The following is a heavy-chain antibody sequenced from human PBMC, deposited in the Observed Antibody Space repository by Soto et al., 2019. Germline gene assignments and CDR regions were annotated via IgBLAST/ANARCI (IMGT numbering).Heavy chain of an antibody. D-gene: IGHD1-26*01. CDR1: GFTFSSYW. CDR3: ARKVVGAPWACASDI. J-gene: IGHJ3*02. Sequence: EMQLVESGGDLVQPGGSLRLSCAASGFTFSSYWMNWVRQAPGKGLVWVSRINSEGSTTNYADSVKGRFTISRDNAKNTLYLQMNSLRAEDTAVYYCARKVVGAPWACASDIWGQGTMVTVSS. CDR2: INSEGSTT. V-gene: IGHV3-74*01.